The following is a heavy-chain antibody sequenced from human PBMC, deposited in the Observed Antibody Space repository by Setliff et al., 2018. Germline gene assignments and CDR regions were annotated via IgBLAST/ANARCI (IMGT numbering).Heavy chain of an antibody. D-gene: IGHD3-9*01. Sequence: SGPTLVNPTQTLTLTCTFSGISLSTNGVGVGWIRQPPGKALEWLALIYWDDDKRYSPSQKSRLTITRDISKNQVVLTVANMDPVDTATYYCTHRSIRNFKGEDSWGQGTLVTAPQ. CDR1: GISLSTNGVG. J-gene: IGHJ4*02. CDR2: IYWDDDK. CDR3: THRSIRNFKGEDS. V-gene: IGHV2-5*02.